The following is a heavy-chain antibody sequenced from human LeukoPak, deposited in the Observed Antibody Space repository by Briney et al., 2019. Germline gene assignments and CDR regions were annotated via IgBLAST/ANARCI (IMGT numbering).Heavy chain of an antibody. V-gene: IGHV3-7*03. CDR2: IKQVGSEK. D-gene: IGHD2-15*01. J-gene: IGHJ3*02. CDR1: GFTFSSYW. Sequence: PGGPLRLSCAASGFTFSSYWMSWVRQAPGKGLEWVANIKQVGSEKYYVDSVKGRFTISRDNAKNSLYLQMNSLRAEDTAVYYCARRSCSGGSCYNAFDIWGQGTMVTVSS. CDR3: ARRSCSGGSCYNAFDI.